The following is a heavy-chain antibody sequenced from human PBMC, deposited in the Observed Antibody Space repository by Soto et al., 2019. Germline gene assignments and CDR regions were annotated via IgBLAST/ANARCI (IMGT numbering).Heavy chain of an antibody. CDR3: ARGGRDAYDWFDP. J-gene: IGHJ5*02. D-gene: IGHD3-16*01. V-gene: IGHV3-7*01. CDR1: GFTFSDYW. Sequence: EAQLVESGGGLVQPGGSLRVSCAVSGFTFSDYWMSWVRQALGEGLEWVAKIKQDGSEKDYVDSVKGRFTISRDNANNSLYLHMYSLRVEDTAIYYCARGGRDAYDWFDPWGQGTLVTVSS. CDR2: IKQDGSEK.